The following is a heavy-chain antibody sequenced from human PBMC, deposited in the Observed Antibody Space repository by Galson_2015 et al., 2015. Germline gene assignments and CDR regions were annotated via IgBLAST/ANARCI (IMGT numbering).Heavy chain of an antibody. CDR3: ARGGPYDSTLPLDY. CDR1: GFTFSTYR. V-gene: IGHV3-48*02. J-gene: IGHJ4*02. CDR2: ISRSSNTI. D-gene: IGHD3-22*01. Sequence: SLRLSCAASGFTFSTYRMNWVRQAPGKGLEWVSYISRSSNTIHYADSVKGRFTISRDNAKKSLYLQMNSLRDEDTAVYYCARGGPYDSTLPLDYWGQGTLVTVSS.